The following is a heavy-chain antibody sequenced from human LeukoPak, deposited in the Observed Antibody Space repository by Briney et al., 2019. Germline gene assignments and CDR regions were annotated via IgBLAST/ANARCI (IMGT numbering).Heavy chain of an antibody. V-gene: IGHV1-18*01. CDR2: ISAYNGNT. D-gene: IGHD6-19*01. Sequence: ASVKVSCKASGCTFTSYGISWVRQAAGQGGEWMGWISAYNGNTNYAQKLRGRVTMTTDTSTSTAYMELRSLRSDDTAVYYCAITSGWYPFYSYCGMDVWGQGTTVTVSS. CDR1: GCTFTSYG. CDR3: AITSGWYPFYSYCGMDV. J-gene: IGHJ6*02.